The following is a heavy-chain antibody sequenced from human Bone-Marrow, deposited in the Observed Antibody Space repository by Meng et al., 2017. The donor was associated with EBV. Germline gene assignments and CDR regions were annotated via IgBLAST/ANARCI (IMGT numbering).Heavy chain of an antibody. Sequence: QVHLGQPGAEVMNPGASVKVSCKASGYTFTGYYMHWVRQAPGQGLEWMGRIDPNSGGTLYAQKFQGSFTMTRDTSISTAYMELTRLRSDDTAVYYCARTFTSLVPFSPDFDYWGQGTLVTVSS. D-gene: IGHD2-2*01. V-gene: IGHV1-2*06. J-gene: IGHJ4*02. CDR2: IDPNSGGT. CDR1: GYTFTGYY. CDR3: ARTFTSLVPFSPDFDY.